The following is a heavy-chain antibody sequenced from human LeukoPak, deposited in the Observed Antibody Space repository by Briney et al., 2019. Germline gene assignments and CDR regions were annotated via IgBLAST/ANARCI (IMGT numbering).Heavy chain of an antibody. V-gene: IGHV4-59*08. Sequence: SETLSLTCTVSGGSISSYYWSWIRQPPGKGLEWIGYIYYSGSTNYNPSLKSRVTISVDTSKNQFSLKLSSVTAADTAVYYCARHTTSSGWSPSDYWGQGTLVTVSS. CDR1: GGSISSYY. CDR2: IYYSGST. CDR3: ARHTTSSGWSPSDY. J-gene: IGHJ4*02. D-gene: IGHD6-19*01.